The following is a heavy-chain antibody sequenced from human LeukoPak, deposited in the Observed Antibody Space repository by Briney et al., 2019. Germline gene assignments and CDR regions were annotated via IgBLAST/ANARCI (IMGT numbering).Heavy chain of an antibody. CDR2: IYYSGST. CDR3: ARERLELESNWFDP. V-gene: IGHV4-31*11. D-gene: IGHD1-7*01. J-gene: IGHJ5*02. Sequence: PSQTLSLTCAVSGGSISSGGYYWSWIRQHPGKGLEWIGYIYYSGSTYYNPSLKSRVTISVDTSKNQFSLKLSSVTAADTAVYYCARERLELESNWFDPWGQGTLVTVSS. CDR1: GGSISSGGYY.